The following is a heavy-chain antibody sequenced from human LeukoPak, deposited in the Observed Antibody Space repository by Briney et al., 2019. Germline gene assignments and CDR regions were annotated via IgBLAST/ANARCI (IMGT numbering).Heavy chain of an antibody. V-gene: IGHV4-4*07. CDR2: IYSSGNT. D-gene: IGHD6-19*01. J-gene: IGHJ4*02. Sequence: SETLSLTCTISAGSISYYYWNWIRQPAGKGLEWIGRIYSSGNTDYNPSLKSRVTMSIDTSKNQFSLKLNSVTAADTAVYYCARDFSGWHHYWGQGTLVTVSS. CDR1: AGSISYYY. CDR3: ARDFSGWHHY.